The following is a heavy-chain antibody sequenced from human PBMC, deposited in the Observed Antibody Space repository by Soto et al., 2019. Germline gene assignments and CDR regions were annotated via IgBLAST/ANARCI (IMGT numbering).Heavy chain of an antibody. Sequence: GGSLRLSCAASGFTFSLYALNWVRQAPGKGLEWVSGVSSSGGTTDYADSVKGRFTISRDNSKNTLYLQMNSLGAEDTAVYYCAKGSAYYHDTSGYRYYFDYWGQGTLVTVSS. CDR2: VSSSGGTT. CDR1: GFTFSLYA. V-gene: IGHV3-23*01. D-gene: IGHD3-22*01. J-gene: IGHJ4*02. CDR3: AKGSAYYHDTSGYRYYFDY.